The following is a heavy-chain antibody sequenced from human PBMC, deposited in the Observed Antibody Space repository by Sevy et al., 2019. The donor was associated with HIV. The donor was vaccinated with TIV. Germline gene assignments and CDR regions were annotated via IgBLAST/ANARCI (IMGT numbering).Heavy chain of an antibody. J-gene: IGHJ4*02. V-gene: IGHV3-21*01. Sequence: GGSLRLSCAASGFTFSSYRMTWVRQAPGKGLEWVSCISSTSAYINYADSVKGRFTISRDNAKNLLYLQMDSLRAEDTGVYYCARAVLEISTWRSDYWGQGTLVTVSS. CDR2: ISSTSAYI. D-gene: IGHD1-1*01. CDR3: ARAVLEISTWRSDY. CDR1: GFTFSSYR.